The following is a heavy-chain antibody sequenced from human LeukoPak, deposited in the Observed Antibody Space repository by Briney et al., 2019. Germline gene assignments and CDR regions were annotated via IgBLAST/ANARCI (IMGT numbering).Heavy chain of an antibody. D-gene: IGHD7-27*01. Sequence: SQTLSLTCTVSGGSISSGGYYWSWIRQHPGTGLEWIGYIYYSGSTYYNPSLKSRVTISVDTPKNQFSLKLSSVTAADTAVYYCARGPWAWFDPWGQGTLVTVSS. CDR1: GGSISSGGYY. V-gene: IGHV4-31*03. CDR2: IYYSGST. J-gene: IGHJ5*02. CDR3: ARGPWAWFDP.